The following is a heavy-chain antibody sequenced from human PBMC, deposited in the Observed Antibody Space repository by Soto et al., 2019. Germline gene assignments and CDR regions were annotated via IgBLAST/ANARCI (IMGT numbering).Heavy chain of an antibody. CDR2: THYRSNWRH. J-gene: IGHJ4*02. CDR1: GDSVSSNTSA. V-gene: IGHV6-1*01. D-gene: IGHD6-19*01. Sequence: SQTLALPCAISGDSVSSNTSACNFIRSSPSRGLEWLGRTHYRSNWRHDYAVSVKSRITVNPDTSKNHFSLQLNSVTPDDTAVYYCARGVAGTGFDLWGQGTLVTVSS. CDR3: ARGVAGTGFDL.